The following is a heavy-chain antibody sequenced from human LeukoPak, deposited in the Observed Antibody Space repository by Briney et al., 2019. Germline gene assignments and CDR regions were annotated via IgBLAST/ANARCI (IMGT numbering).Heavy chain of an antibody. CDR2: IKQDGSEK. CDR1: GFTFTTYW. CDR3: AREGDYDSSGYGVY. V-gene: IGHV3-7*01. J-gene: IGHJ4*02. D-gene: IGHD3-22*01. Sequence: GGSLRLSCAASGFTFTTYWLGWVRQPPGKGLEWVANIKQDGSEKYYVDSVKGRFTISRDNAKNSLYLQMNSLRAEDTAVYYCAREGDYDSSGYGVYWGQGTLVTVSS.